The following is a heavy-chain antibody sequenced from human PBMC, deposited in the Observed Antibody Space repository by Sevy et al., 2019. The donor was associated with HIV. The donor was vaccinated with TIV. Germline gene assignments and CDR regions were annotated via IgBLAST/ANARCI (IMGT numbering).Heavy chain of an antibody. CDR1: GFTFAKYS. CDR2: FSFGCGRI. D-gene: IGHD2-8*01. V-gene: IGHV3-23*01. CDR3: AREGCTQPHDY. Sequence: GGSLRLTCAASGFTFAKYSMSWVRQAPGKGLEWVSTFSFGCGRINYADSVKGRFTISRDDSKNILFLQMNSLIAEDTATYFCAREGCTQPHDYWGQGTLVTVSS. J-gene: IGHJ4*02.